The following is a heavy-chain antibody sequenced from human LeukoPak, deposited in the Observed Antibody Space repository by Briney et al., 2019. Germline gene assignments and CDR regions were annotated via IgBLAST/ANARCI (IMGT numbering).Heavy chain of an antibody. D-gene: IGHD3-3*01. Sequence: GGSLRLSCTASGFTFSNYWMHWVRQAPGKGLVWVSRIDTDGTRTYYADSVKGRFTISRDNAKNTLYLQMDNLRAEDTALYYCARVGNPLVTVFAWFDPWGQGTLVTVSS. CDR2: IDTDGTRT. V-gene: IGHV3-74*01. CDR3: ARVGNPLVTVFAWFDP. J-gene: IGHJ5*02. CDR1: GFTFSNYW.